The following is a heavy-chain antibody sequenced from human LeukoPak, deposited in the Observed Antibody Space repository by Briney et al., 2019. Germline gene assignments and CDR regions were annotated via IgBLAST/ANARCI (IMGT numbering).Heavy chain of an antibody. CDR1: TFTGYY. Sequence: TFTGYYMHXVRQAPGQGREWMGGINPNSGGTNYAQKFQGRVTMTRDTYISKAYMELSRLRSDDTAVYYCAKESLTGDFDYWGQGTLVTVSS. J-gene: IGHJ4*02. D-gene: IGHD7-27*01. CDR2: INPNSGGT. CDR3: AKESLTGDFDY. V-gene: IGHV1-2*02.